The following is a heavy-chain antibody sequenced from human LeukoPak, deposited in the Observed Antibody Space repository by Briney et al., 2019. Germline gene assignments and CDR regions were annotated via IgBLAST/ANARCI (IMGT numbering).Heavy chain of an antibody. Sequence: SVKVSCKASGGTFSSYAISWVRQAPGQGLEWMGGSIPIFGTANYAQKFQGRVTITTDESTSTAYMGLSSLRSEDTAVYYCASFPWAGTTQNDVFDYWGQGTLVTVSS. CDR1: GGTFSSYA. V-gene: IGHV1-69*05. CDR2: SIPIFGTA. D-gene: IGHD1-7*01. CDR3: ASFPWAGTTQNDVFDY. J-gene: IGHJ4*02.